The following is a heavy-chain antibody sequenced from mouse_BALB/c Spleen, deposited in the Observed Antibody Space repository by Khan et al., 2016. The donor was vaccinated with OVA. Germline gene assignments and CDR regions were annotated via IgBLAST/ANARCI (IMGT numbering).Heavy chain of an antibody. Sequence: VQLKESGPGLVKPSQSLSLTCTVTGYSITSGYGWNWIRQFPGNKLEWMGYISYSGSTNYNPSLKSQISITRDTSKNQFFLQLNSVTTEDTATYYCARKARIKYWGQGTTLTVSS. D-gene: IGHD3-2*02. CDR2: ISYSGST. J-gene: IGHJ2*01. CDR3: ARKARIKY. V-gene: IGHV3-2*02. CDR1: GYSITSGYG.